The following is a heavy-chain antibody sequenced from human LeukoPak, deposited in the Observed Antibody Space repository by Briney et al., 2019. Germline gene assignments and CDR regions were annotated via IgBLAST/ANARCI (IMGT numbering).Heavy chain of an antibody. CDR2: IYSGGST. J-gene: IGHJ6*02. Sequence: GGSLRLSCAASGFTVSSNYMSWVRQATGKGLEWVLVIYSGGSTYYADSVKGRFTISRDNSKNTLYLQMNSERAEDTAVYYCAGENSSSWSYYHYGMDVWGQGTTVTVYS. V-gene: IGHV3-53*01. CDR3: AGENSSSWSYYHYGMDV. CDR1: GFTVSSNY. D-gene: IGHD6-13*01.